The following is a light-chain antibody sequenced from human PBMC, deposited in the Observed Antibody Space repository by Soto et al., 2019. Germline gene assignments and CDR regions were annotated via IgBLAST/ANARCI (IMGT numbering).Light chain of an antibody. CDR3: SSYTSSSTHNYV. Sequence: QSALTQPASVSGSPGQSITISCTGTSSDVGTYNYVSWYQHHPGKVPKLMIYEVGNRPSGVSNRFSGSKSGNTASLTISGLQAEDEADYYCSSYTSSSTHNYVFGTGTKVTVL. CDR1: SSDVGTYNY. J-gene: IGLJ1*01. CDR2: EVG. V-gene: IGLV2-14*01.